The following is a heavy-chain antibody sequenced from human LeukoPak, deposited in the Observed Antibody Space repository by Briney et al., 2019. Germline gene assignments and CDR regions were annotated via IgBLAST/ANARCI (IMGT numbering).Heavy chain of an antibody. CDR2: IYTSGST. J-gene: IGHJ3*02. CDR1: GGSISSYY. CDR3: ARVHTTTVTTPPHAFDI. D-gene: IGHD4-17*01. V-gene: IGHV4-4*07. Sequence: SETLSLTCTVSGGSISSYYWSWIRQPAGKGLEWIGRIYTSGSTNYNPSLKSRVTMSVDTSKNQFSLKLSSVTAADTAVYYCARVHTTTVTTPPHAFDIWGQGTMVTVSS.